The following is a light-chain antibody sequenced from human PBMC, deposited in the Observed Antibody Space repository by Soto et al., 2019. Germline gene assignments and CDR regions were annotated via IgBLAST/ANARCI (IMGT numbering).Light chain of an antibody. J-gene: IGLJ1*01. CDR1: SSNVGGNP. V-gene: IGLV1-44*01. Sequence: QSVLTQPPSASATPGQRVTISCSGSSSNVGGNPVNWYQHVPTTAPKLLIYTNTQRPSGVPDRFSGSKSGTSASLAISGLQSEDEADYYCASWDDSLNGPVFGTGTKLTVL. CDR2: TNT. CDR3: ASWDDSLNGPV.